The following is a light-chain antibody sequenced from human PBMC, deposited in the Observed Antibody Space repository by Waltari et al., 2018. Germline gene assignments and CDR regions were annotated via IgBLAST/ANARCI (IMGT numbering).Light chain of an antibody. Sequence: QSALTQPASVSGSPGQSITISCTGTSSDVGGYNYVSWYQQHPGKAPKLMIYEVSNRLSGVSNRFSGSKSGNPASLTISWLQAEDEADYYGSSYTSSSTLVFGTGTKVTVL. CDR1: SSDVGGYNY. CDR3: SSYTSSSTLV. V-gene: IGLV2-14*01. J-gene: IGLJ1*01. CDR2: EVS.